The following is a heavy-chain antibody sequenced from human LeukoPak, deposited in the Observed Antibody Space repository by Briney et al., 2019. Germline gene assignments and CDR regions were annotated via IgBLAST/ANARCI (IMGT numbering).Heavy chain of an antibody. D-gene: IGHD2-15*01. Sequence: GASVKVSCKSSGYTFTGYYMHWVRQAPGQGLEWMGLINPKSGATNYAQNFQGRVAMTRDTSISTAYVELSSLRPDDTAVYYCARGYCSGGSCPLDYWGQGTLVTVSS. CDR3: ARGYCSGGSCPLDY. V-gene: IGHV1-2*02. CDR2: INPKSGAT. CDR1: GYTFTGYY. J-gene: IGHJ4*02.